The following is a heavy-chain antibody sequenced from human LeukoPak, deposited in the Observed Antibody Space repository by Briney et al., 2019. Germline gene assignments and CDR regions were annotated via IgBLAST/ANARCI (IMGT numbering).Heavy chain of an antibody. D-gene: IGHD3-3*01. J-gene: IGHJ6*03. CDR3: ARQGITIFGVVIPYYYYYMDV. CDR2: KHYSGSA. Sequence: PSQTLSLTCNVSGVSVSDGRYYWTWIRQHPGKGLEWIGYKHYSGSAKYNPSLKSRLTISIDTSKNQFSLQLSSVTAADTAVYYCARQGITIFGVVIPYYYYYMDVWGKGTTVTVSS. V-gene: IGHV4-31*03. CDR1: GVSVSDGRYY.